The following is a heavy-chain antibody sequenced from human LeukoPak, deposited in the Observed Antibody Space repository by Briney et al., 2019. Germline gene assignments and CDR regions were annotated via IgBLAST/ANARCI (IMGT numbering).Heavy chain of an antibody. J-gene: IGHJ4*02. CDR3: ARGLDY. D-gene: IGHD2-21*01. CDR2: IYSGGST. CDR1: GFTFSDFY. V-gene: IGHV3-66*01. Sequence: GGSLRLSCAASGFTFSDFYMSWVRQAPGKGLEWVSVIYSGGSTYYADSVKGRFTISRDNSKNTLYLQMNSLRAEDTAVYYCARGLDYWGQGTLVTVSS.